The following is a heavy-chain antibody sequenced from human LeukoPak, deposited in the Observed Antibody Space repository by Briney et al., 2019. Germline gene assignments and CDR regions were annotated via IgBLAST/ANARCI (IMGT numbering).Heavy chain of an antibody. V-gene: IGHV4-59*07. D-gene: IGHD3-22*01. J-gene: IGHJ4*02. CDR2: IYYSGST. CDR1: AASIIPYY. CDR3: ARSTWLLDK. Sequence: SHCLSLACTVSAASIIPYYCGWIRQPPGKGLEWIGYIYYSGSTNYNPSLKSRVTISLDTSKNQFSLKLSSVTAADTAVYYCARSTWLLDKWGQGTLVTVSS.